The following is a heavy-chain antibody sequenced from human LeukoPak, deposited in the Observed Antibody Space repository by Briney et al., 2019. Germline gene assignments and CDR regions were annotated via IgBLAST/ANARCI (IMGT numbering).Heavy chain of an antibody. D-gene: IGHD2-21*02. CDR3: ARAGGVVVTAMYFDY. CDR1: GFLFSSYA. V-gene: IGHV3-30*01. Sequence: TGGSLRLSCAPSGFLFSSYAMHGARQARGKGLEWGAVISYDGSNKYYADSVKGRFTISRDNSKNTLYLQVNSRRAEDTAVYYCARAGGVVVTAMYFDYWGQGTLVTVSS. J-gene: IGHJ4*02. CDR2: ISYDGSNK.